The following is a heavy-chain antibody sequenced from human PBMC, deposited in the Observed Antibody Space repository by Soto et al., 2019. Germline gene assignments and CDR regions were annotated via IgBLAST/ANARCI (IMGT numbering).Heavy chain of an antibody. CDR1: GGTFSSYA. CDR3: ASKIAARGYYYYGMDV. D-gene: IGHD6-6*01. Sequence: QVQLMQSGAEVKKPGSSVKVSCKASGGTFSSYAISWVRQAPGQGLEWMGGIIPIFGTANYAQKFQGRVTITADESTSTAYMELSSLRSEDTAVYYCASKIAARGYYYYGMDVWGQGTTVTVSS. CDR2: IIPIFGTA. V-gene: IGHV1-69*01. J-gene: IGHJ6*02.